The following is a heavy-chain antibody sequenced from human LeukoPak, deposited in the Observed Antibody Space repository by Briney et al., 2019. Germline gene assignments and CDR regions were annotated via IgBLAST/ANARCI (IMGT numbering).Heavy chain of an antibody. J-gene: IGHJ4*02. D-gene: IGHD6-13*01. CDR1: GFTFSSYG. Sequence: GGSLRLSCAASGFTFSSYGMSWVRQAPGKGLEWVSAISGSGGSTYYADSVKGRFTISRDNSKNTLYLQMNSLRAEDTAVYYCAKGVYSSSWSPGYWGQGTLVTVSS. CDR3: AKGVYSSSWSPGY. CDR2: ISGSGGST. V-gene: IGHV3-23*01.